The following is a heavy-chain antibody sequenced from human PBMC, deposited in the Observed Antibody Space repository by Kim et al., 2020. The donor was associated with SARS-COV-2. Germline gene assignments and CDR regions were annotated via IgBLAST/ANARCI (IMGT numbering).Heavy chain of an antibody. J-gene: IGHJ4*02. CDR2: INHSGST. D-gene: IGHD3-10*01. CDR3: ARGLTMVRGSDY. CDR1: GGSFSGYY. Sequence: SETLSLTCAVYGGSFSGYYWSWIRQPPGKGLEWIGEINHSGSTNYNPSLKSRVTISVDTSKNQFSLKLSSVTAADTAVYYCARGLTMVRGSDYWGQGTLV. V-gene: IGHV4-34*01.